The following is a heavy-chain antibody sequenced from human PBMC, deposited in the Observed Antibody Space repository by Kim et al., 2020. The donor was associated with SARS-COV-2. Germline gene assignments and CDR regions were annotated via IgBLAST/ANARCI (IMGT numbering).Heavy chain of an antibody. V-gene: IGHV3-11*05. D-gene: IGHD3-16*02. Sequence: GGSLRLSCAASGFTFSDYYMSWIRQAPGKGLEWVSYISSSSSYTNYADSLKGRFTISRDNAKNSLYLQMNSRRTEATAVYYCARAGYDYVWGSYRDYYYYYGMDVWGQGTTVTVSS. J-gene: IGHJ6*02. CDR1: GFTFSDYY. CDR2: ISSSSSYT. CDR3: ARAGYDYVWGSYRDYYYYYGMDV.